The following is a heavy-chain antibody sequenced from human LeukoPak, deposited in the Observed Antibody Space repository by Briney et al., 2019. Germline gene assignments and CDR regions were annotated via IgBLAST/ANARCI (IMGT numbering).Heavy chain of an antibody. D-gene: IGHD5/OR15-5a*01. CDR1: GDSISGGSYY. CDR3: ARGSLGREVSAFFKN. J-gene: IGHJ4*02. Sequence: SETLSLTCSVSGDSISGGSYYWSWIRQPAGKGLEWIGRIYTTGSTNYNPSLKSRVTISVDTSENQFSLRLSSVTAADTAVYYCARGSLGREVSAFFKNWGQGILVTVSS. CDR2: IYTTGST. V-gene: IGHV4-61*02.